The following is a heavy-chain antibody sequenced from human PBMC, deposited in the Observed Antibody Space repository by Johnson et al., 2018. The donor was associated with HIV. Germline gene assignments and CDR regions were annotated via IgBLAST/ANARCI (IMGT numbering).Heavy chain of an antibody. CDR3: ARDSIRDAFDI. Sequence: QVQLVESGGGVVRPGRSLRLSCVGSGFTFSNYALHCVRQAPGKGLEWVALISYDGNHKNYADSVKGRFTISRDNSKNPLYLQMNSLRVEDTAVYYCARDSIRDAFDIWGQGTMVTVSS. J-gene: IGHJ3*02. D-gene: IGHD6-6*01. V-gene: IGHV3-30*04. CDR2: ISYDGNHK. CDR1: GFTFSNYA.